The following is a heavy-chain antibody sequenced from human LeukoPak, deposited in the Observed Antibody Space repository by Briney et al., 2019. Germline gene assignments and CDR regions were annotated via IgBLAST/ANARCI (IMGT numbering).Heavy chain of an antibody. CDR3: ARDYYYGSGSPDY. CDR2: IKQDGSEK. J-gene: IGHJ4*02. D-gene: IGHD3-10*01. CDR1: GFTVSSNY. V-gene: IGHV3-7*01. Sequence: GGSLRLSCAASGFTVSSNYMSWVRQAPGKGLEWVANIKQDGSEKYYVDSVKGRFTISRDNAKNSLYLQMNSLRAEDTAVYYCARDYYYGSGSPDYWGQGTLVTVSS.